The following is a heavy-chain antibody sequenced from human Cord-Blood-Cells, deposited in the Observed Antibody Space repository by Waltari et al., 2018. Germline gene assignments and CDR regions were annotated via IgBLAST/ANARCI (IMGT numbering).Heavy chain of an antibody. V-gene: IGHV3-30*18. D-gene: IGHD2-2*01. CDR1: GFTFSSYG. CDR2: ISYDGSNK. Sequence: QVQLVESGGGVVQPGRSLRLSCAASGFTFSSYGMHWVRQAPGKGLEWVAVISYDGSNKYYADSVKGRFTISRDNSKNTLYLQMNILRAEDTAVYYCAKDRQYQLLYWFDPWGQGTLVTVSS. CDR3: AKDRQYQLLYWFDP. J-gene: IGHJ5*02.